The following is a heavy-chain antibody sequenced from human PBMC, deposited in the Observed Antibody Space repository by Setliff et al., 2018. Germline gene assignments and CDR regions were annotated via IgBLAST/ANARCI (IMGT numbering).Heavy chain of an antibody. CDR3: ARDGVRSSWTKIDY. CDR1: GFTFSHYY. D-gene: IGHD6-13*01. J-gene: IGHJ4*02. V-gene: IGHV3-11*04. CDR2: ISNDGNII. Sequence: GSLRLSCAASGFTFSHYYMTWIRQAPGKGLEWVSYISNDGNIIHYADSVKGRFTISRDNAKNSLYLQMNSLRAEDTAVYYCARDGVRSSWTKIDYWGQGTLVTVSS.